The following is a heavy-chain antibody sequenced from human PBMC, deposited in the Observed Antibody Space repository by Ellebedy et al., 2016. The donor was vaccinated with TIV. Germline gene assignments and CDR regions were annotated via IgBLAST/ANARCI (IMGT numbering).Heavy chain of an antibody. CDR1: GFTFSTYG. V-gene: IGHV3-30*02. Sequence: PGGSLSLSCVGSGFTFSTYGIHWVRQAPGKGLEWVAFIRFDGSNKVYADSVKDRVTISRDNSKNSVYLPLNSLRTEDTAVYYCAKDGGPVVRGESLWSWGQGTLVTVSS. D-gene: IGHD3-10*01. CDR3: AKDGGPVVRGESLWS. J-gene: IGHJ5*02. CDR2: IRFDGSNK.